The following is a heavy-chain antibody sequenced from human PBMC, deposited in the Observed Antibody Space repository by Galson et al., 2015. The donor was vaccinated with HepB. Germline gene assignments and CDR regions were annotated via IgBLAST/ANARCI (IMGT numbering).Heavy chain of an antibody. Sequence: VKKPGESLKISCKGSGYSFTSYWIGWVRQMPGKGLEWMGIIYPGDSDTRYSPSFQGQVTISADKSISTAYLQWSSLKASDTAMYYCARQATTPDYGGEFDYWGQGTLVTVSS. CDR1: GYSFTSYW. V-gene: IGHV5-51*01. CDR2: IYPGDSDT. CDR3: ARQATTPDYGGEFDY. J-gene: IGHJ4*02. D-gene: IGHD4-17*01.